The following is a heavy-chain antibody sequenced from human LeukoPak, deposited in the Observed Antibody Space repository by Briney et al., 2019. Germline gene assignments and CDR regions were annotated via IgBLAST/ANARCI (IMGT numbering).Heavy chain of an antibody. V-gene: IGHV3-23*01. CDR3: AKVALWFGELLSDFDY. CDR2: ISGSGGST. CDR1: GFTFSSYA. J-gene: IGHJ4*02. D-gene: IGHD3-10*01. Sequence: PGGSLRLSCAASGFTFSSYAMSWVRQAPGKGLEWVSAISGSGGSTYYADSVKGRFTISRDNSKNTLYLQMNSLRAEDTAVYYCAKVALWFGELLSDFDYWGQGTLVTVSS.